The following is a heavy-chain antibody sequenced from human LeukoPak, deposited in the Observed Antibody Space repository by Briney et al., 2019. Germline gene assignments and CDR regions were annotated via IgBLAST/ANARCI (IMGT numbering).Heavy chain of an antibody. CDR3: ARVAHDSSGPSFDY. CDR1: GGSISSYY. D-gene: IGHD3-22*01. Sequence: PPETLSLTCTVSGGSISSYYWSWIRQPPGKGLEWIGYIYYSGSTNYNPSLKSRVTISVDTSKNQFSLKLSSVTAADTAVYYCARVAHDSSGPSFDYWGQGTLVTVSS. J-gene: IGHJ4*02. CDR2: IYYSGST. V-gene: IGHV4-59*01.